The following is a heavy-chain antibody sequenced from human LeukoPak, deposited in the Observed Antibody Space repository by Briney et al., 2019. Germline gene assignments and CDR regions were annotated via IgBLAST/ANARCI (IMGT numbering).Heavy chain of an antibody. CDR1: GYTFTDYY. Sequence: ASVKVSCKASGYTFTDYYVHWARQAPGQGLEWMGWINPNSGGTNYAQKFQGRVTMTRDTSISTAYMELSRLRSDDTAVYYCAIDPNLWFDPWGQGTLVTVSS. CDR2: INPNSGGT. D-gene: IGHD1-14*01. CDR3: AIDPNLWFDP. J-gene: IGHJ5*02. V-gene: IGHV1-2*02.